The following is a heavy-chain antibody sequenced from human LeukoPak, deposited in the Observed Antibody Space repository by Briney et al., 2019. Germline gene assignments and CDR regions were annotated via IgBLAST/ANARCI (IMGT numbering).Heavy chain of an antibody. CDR2: MNPNSGNT. V-gene: IGHV1-8*01. CDR3: ARVTGMQYGDYWGLYYYYYYYMDV. J-gene: IGHJ6*03. Sequence: ASVKVSCKASGYTFTSYDINWVRQATGQGLEWMGWMNPNSGNTGYAQKFQGRVTMTRNTSISTAYMELSSLRSEDTAVYYCARVTGMQYGDYWGLYYYYYYYMDVWGKGTTVTISS. CDR1: GYTFTSYD. D-gene: IGHD4-17*01.